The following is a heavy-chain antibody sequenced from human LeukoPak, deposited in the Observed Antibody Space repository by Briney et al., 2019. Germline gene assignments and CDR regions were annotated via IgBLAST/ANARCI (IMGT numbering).Heavy chain of an antibody. CDR1: GGSISSSSYY. V-gene: IGHV4-39*07. Sequence: SETLSLTCTVSGGSISSSSYYWGWIRQPPGKGLEWIGSIYYSGSTYYNPSLKSRVTISVDTSKNQFSLKLSSVTAADTAVYYCARDRRDGYNFNFDYWGQGTLVTVYS. D-gene: IGHD5-24*01. CDR3: ARDRRDGYNFNFDY. CDR2: IYYSGST. J-gene: IGHJ4*02.